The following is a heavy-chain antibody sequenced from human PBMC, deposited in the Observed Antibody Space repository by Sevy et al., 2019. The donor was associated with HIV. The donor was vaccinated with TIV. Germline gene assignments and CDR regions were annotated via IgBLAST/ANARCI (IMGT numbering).Heavy chain of an antibody. V-gene: IGHV3-30*02. CDR1: RFIFNDYG. Sequence: GGSLRLSCAASRFIFNDYGMHWVRQAPGKGLEWVEFIQYDGNYKYYADSMRGRFTISRDNSKNMLFLQMNSLRSEDTAMYYCAKNTAAAGAGGFDYWGQGTLVTVSS. J-gene: IGHJ4*02. CDR3: AKNTAAAGAGGFDY. D-gene: IGHD6-13*01. CDR2: IQYDGNYK.